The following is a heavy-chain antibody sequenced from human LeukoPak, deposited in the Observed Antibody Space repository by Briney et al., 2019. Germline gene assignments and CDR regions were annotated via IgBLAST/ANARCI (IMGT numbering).Heavy chain of an antibody. V-gene: IGHV3-23*01. CDR3: AKGGGNGPFDY. CDR2: LSRGTGNT. CDR1: GFTLSISA. Sequence: GGSLRLSCAASGFTLSISAMSWVRQAPGKGQEWVSTLSRGTGNTYYADSAKCRFTISRDNSKNTLYLQMNSLRAEDTAVYYCAKGGGNGPFDYWGQGTLVTVSS. D-gene: IGHD4-23*01. J-gene: IGHJ4*02.